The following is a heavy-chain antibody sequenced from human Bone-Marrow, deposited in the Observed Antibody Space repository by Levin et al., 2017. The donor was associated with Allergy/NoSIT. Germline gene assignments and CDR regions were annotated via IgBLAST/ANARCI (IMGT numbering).Heavy chain of an antibody. CDR1: GGSISSSSYY. Sequence: SETLSLTCTVSGGSISSSSYYWGWIRQPPGKGLEWIGSIYYSGSTYYNPSLKSRVTISVDTSKNQFSLKLSSVTAADTAVYYCARVGYYDSSVNSFDYWGQGTLVTVSS. CDR2: IYYSGST. J-gene: IGHJ4*02. D-gene: IGHD3-22*01. CDR3: ARVGYYDSSVNSFDY. V-gene: IGHV4-39*07.